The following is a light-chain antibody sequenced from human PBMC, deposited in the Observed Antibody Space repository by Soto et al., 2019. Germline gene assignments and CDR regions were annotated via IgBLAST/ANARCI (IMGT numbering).Light chain of an antibody. CDR1: SSNIGSNT. Sequence: QSVLTQPPSASGTPGQRVTLSCSGSSSNIGSNTVNWYQQLPGTAHKLLIYSNNQRPSGVPDRFSGSKSGTSAYLAISGLHSEDEADYYCEALDDRRNGLVVGGGTKLTVL. V-gene: IGLV1-44*01. CDR2: SNN. CDR3: EALDDRRNGLV. J-gene: IGLJ2*01.